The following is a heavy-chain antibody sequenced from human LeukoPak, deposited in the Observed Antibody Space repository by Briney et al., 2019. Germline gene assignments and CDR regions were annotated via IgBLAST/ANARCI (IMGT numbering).Heavy chain of an antibody. Sequence: SETLFLTCAVYGGSFSGYYWSWIRQPPGKGLEWIGEINHSGSTNYNPSLKSRVTISVDTSKNQFSLKLSSVTAADTAVYYCANTRGYNYGYYAFDIWGQGTMVTVSS. J-gene: IGHJ3*02. CDR1: GGSFSGYY. CDR2: INHSGST. V-gene: IGHV4-34*01. D-gene: IGHD5-18*01. CDR3: ANTRGYNYGYYAFDI.